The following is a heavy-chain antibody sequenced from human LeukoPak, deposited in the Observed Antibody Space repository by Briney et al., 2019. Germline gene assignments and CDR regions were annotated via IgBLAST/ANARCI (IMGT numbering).Heavy chain of an antibody. CDR1: GGSISSSSYY. J-gene: IGHJ5*02. CDR3: ARVLVGATSWFDP. D-gene: IGHD1-26*01. V-gene: IGHV4-39*07. CDR2: IYYSGST. Sequence: SETLSLTCTVSGGSISSSSYYWGWIRQPPGKGLEWIGSIYYSGSTYYNPSLKSRVAISVGTSKNQFSLKLSSVTAADTAVYYCARVLVGATSWFDPWGQGTLVTVSS.